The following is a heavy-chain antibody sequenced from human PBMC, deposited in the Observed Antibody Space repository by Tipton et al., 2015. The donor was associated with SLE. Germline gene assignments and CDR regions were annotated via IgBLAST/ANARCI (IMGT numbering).Heavy chain of an antibody. CDR1: GLNFNVYS. CDR2: ISGSGNST. Sequence: SLRLSCVASGLNFNVYSMDWVRQAPGKGLEWVSAISGSGNSTYYADSVKGRFTISRDGPRNTLYLHLNSLRAEDTAVYYCAKANFDWSNFDQWGQGTLVSVSS. D-gene: IGHD3-9*01. CDR3: AKANFDWSNFDQ. J-gene: IGHJ4*02. V-gene: IGHV3-23*01.